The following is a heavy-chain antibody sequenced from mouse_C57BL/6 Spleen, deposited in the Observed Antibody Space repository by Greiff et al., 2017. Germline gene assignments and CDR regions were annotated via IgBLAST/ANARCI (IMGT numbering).Heavy chain of an antibody. CDR3: AREFFITTVVAHPLGD. J-gene: IGHJ2*01. CDR2: IDPSDSET. Sequence: QVQLQQPGAALVRPGSSVKLSCKASGYTFTSYWMHWVKQRPIQGLEWIGNIDPSDSETHYNQKFKDKATLTVDKSSSTAYMQLSSLTAEDSAVYYCAREFFITTVVAHPLGDWGQGTTLTVSS. CDR1: GYTFTSYW. V-gene: IGHV1-52*01. D-gene: IGHD1-1*01.